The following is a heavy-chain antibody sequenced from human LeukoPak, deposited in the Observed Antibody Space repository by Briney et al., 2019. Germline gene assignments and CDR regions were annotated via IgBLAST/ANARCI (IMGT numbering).Heavy chain of an antibody. D-gene: IGHD1-1*01. J-gene: IGHJ6*03. CDR2: IGTASDT. V-gene: IGHV3-13*01. CDR3: ARGPPRGKYYYMDV. Sequence: GGSLRLSCAASGFTISSFDMHWVRQPTGQGLEWVSTIGTASDTYYPGSVEGRFTLSRDNAKNSLYLQMNSLTAGDTAVYYCARGPPRGKYYYMDVWGKGTTVTVSS. CDR1: GFTISSFD.